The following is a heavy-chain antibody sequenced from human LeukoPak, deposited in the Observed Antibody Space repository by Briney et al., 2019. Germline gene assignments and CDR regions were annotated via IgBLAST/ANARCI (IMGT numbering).Heavy chain of an antibody. Sequence: SETLSLTCTVSGYSISSGYYWGWIRQPPGKGLEWIGSIYHSGSTYYNPSLKSRVTISVDTSKNQFSLKLRSVTAADTAVYYCARHPHYVWGSYRHFDYWGQGTLVTVSS. V-gene: IGHV4-38-2*02. D-gene: IGHD3-16*02. CDR1: GYSISSGYY. CDR2: IYHSGST. J-gene: IGHJ4*02. CDR3: ARHPHYVWGSYRHFDY.